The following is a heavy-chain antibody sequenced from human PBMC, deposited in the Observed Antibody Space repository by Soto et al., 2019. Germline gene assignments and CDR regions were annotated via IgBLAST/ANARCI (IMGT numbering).Heavy chain of an antibody. CDR1: GYTFTSYG. CDR2: ISAYNGNT. V-gene: IGHV1-18*01. D-gene: IGHD3-3*01. CDR3: ARNLRGPSDFWSGYFPYYFDY. Sequence: ASVKVSCKASGYTFTSYGISWVRQAPGQGLEWMGWISAYNGNTNYAQKLQGRVTMTTDTSTSTAYMELRSLRSEDTAVYYCARNLRGPSDFWSGYFPYYFDYWGQGTLVTVSS. J-gene: IGHJ4*02.